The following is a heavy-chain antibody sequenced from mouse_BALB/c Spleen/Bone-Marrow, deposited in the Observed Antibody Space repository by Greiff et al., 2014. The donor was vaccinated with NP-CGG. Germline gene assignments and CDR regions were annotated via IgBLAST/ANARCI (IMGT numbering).Heavy chain of an antibody. CDR2: INPGSGGT. D-gene: IGHD2-13*01. CDR1: GEDITNYL. J-gene: IGHJ3*01. Sequence: GAERERKGRKGKEGRKEGGEDITNYLIEWVKQRPGQGLEWIGEINPGSGGTNYNEKFKGKATLTADKSSSTAYMQLSSLTSDDSAVYFCARRDYSFAYWGQGTLVTVSA. CDR3: ARRDYSFAY. V-gene: IGHV1-54*01.